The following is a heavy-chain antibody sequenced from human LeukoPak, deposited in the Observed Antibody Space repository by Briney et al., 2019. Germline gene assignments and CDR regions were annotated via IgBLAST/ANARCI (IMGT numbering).Heavy chain of an antibody. CDR3: AKGGGGRLIYYYYMDV. J-gene: IGHJ6*03. D-gene: IGHD3-16*01. CDR1: GFTFDDYA. Sequence: GGSLRLSCAASGFTFDDYAMHWARQAPGKGLEWVSGITWNSDNIEYADSVKGRFTISRDNAKNSLYLQMNSLRAEDMALYYCAKGGGGRLIYYYYMDVWGKGTTVTVSS. V-gene: IGHV3-9*03. CDR2: ITWNSDNI.